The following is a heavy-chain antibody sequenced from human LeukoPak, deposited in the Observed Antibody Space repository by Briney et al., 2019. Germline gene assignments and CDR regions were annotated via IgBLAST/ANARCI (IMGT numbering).Heavy chain of an antibody. V-gene: IGHV3-21*01. Sequence: GGSLRLSCAASGFTFSSYSMNWVRQAPGKGLEWVSSISSSSSYIYYADSVKGRFTISRDNSKNTLYLQMNSLRAEDTAVYYCARGLEGIAVADYWGQGTLVTVSS. J-gene: IGHJ4*02. D-gene: IGHD6-19*01. CDR1: GFTFSSYS. CDR3: ARGLEGIAVADY. CDR2: ISSSSSYI.